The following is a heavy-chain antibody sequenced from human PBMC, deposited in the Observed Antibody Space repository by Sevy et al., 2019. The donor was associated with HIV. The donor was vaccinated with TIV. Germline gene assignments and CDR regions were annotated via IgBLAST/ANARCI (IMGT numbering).Heavy chain of an antibody. J-gene: IGHJ5*02. V-gene: IGHV3-23*01. D-gene: IGHD4-17*01. CDR1: GFTFRTYA. Sequence: GGSLRLSCAASGFTFRTYAMSWVRQAPGKGLEWVSGISASGGTTYYADSVKGRFTISRDNFKNTLNLQINSLRAADMALYYFSYLMIRRIPGSTPLNWYDPWGQGTLVTVSS. CDR3: SYLMIRRIPGSTPLNWYDP. CDR2: ISASGGTT.